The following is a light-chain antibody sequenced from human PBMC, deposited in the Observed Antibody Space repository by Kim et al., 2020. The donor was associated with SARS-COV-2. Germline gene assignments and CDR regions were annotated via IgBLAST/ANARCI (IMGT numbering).Light chain of an antibody. Sequence: DIQMTQSPSTLSASVGDRVTITCRASQSINTWLAWYQQKPGKAPKLLIYKASSLESGVPSRFSGSGSGTEFTLTINSLQPDDFATYYCQQYNTNSLYTFGQGTKVDIK. CDR2: KAS. CDR1: QSINTW. V-gene: IGKV1-5*03. J-gene: IGKJ2*01. CDR3: QQYNTNSLYT.